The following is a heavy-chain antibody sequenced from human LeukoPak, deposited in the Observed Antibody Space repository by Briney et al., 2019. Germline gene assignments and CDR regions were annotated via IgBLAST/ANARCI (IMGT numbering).Heavy chain of an antibody. CDR1: GFTFSSYG. V-gene: IGHV3-30*02. Sequence: GGSLRLSCAASGFTFSSYGMHWVRQAPGKGLEWVAFIRYDGSNKYYADTVRGRVIISRDNSKNTLYLQMNSLRAEDTAVYYCAREGSSGSYRRYYFDYWGQGTLVTVSS. CDR2: IRYDGSNK. CDR3: AREGSSGSYRRYYFDY. D-gene: IGHD1-26*01. J-gene: IGHJ4*02.